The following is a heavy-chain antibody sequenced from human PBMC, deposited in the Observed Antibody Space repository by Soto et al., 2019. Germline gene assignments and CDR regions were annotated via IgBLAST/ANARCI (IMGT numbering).Heavy chain of an antibody. D-gene: IGHD6-6*01. J-gene: IGHJ4*02. V-gene: IGHV3-21*01. CDR1: GFTFSSYS. CDR3: ARDFFSSSSYFDY. CDR2: ISSSSSYI. Sequence: GGSLSLSCAASGFTFSSYSMNWVRQAPGKGLEWVSSISSSSSYIYYADSVKGRFTISRDNAKNSLYLQMNSLRAEDTAVYYCARDFFSSSSYFDYWGQGTLVTVSS.